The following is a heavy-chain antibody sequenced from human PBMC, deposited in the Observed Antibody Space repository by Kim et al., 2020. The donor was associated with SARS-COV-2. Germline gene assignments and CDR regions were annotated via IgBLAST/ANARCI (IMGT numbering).Heavy chain of an antibody. CDR3: ARDLSPKVRSGWPTNDY. V-gene: IGHV1-18*01. CDR2: ISAYNGNT. CDR1: GYTFTSYG. J-gene: IGHJ4*02. Sequence: ASVKVSCKASGYTFTSYGISWVRQAPGQGLEWMGWISAYNGNTNYAQKLQGRVTMTTDTSTSTAYMELRSLRSDDTAVYYCARDLSPKVRSGWPTNDYWGQGTLVTVSS. D-gene: IGHD6-19*01.